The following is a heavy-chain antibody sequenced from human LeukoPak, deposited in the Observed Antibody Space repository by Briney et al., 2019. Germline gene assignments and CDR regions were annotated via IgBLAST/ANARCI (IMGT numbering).Heavy chain of an antibody. CDR3: AKSGDSNDY. V-gene: IGHV3-30*18. CDR1: GFTFSSYG. J-gene: IGHJ4*02. D-gene: IGHD2/OR15-2a*01. Sequence: PGGSLRLSCAASGFTFSSYGMHWVRQAPGKGLEWVAVISYDGSNKYYADSVKGRFTISRDNSKNTLYLQMNSLRAEDTAVYYCAKSGDSNDYWGQGTLVTVSS. CDR2: ISYDGSNK.